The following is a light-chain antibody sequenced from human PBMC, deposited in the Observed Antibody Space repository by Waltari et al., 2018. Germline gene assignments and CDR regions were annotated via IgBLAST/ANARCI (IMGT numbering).Light chain of an antibody. CDR1: QSISDW. V-gene: IGKV1-5*03. CDR3: QQYNSYPRT. Sequence: DIQMTQSPSTLSASIGDRVIISCRASQSISDWLAWYQQKPGRAPKLLIYKASSLERGVPSRFSASGSGTEFTLTISSLQPDDFATYYCQQYNSYPRTFGQGTKVEIK. CDR2: KAS. J-gene: IGKJ1*01.